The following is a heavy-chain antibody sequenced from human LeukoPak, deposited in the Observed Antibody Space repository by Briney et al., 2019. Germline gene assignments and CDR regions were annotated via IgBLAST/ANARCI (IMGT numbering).Heavy chain of an antibody. CDR2: ISGSGGSK. V-gene: IGHV3-23*01. Sequence: GGSLRLSCAASGFTFSSYAMSWVRQAPGKGLEWVSGISGSGGSKYYADSVKGRLTISRDNSKNTLYLQMNSLRAEDTAVYYCAKGTYSSPPPGYFDYWGQGTLVTVSS. CDR3: AKGTYSSPPPGYFDY. D-gene: IGHD6-13*01. J-gene: IGHJ4*02. CDR1: GFTFSSYA.